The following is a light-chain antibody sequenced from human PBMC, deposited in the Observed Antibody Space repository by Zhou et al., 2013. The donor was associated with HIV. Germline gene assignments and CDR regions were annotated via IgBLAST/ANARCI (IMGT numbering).Light chain of an antibody. J-gene: IGKJ1*01. Sequence: DIQMTQSPSSLSASVGERVTMTCRASQGIDRSLAWYQQKPGKAPKRLIYTTSSLQGGVPSRFSGSGSGTEFTLTISSLQPEDFATYYCLQHNSYPRTFGQGTKVELK. CDR3: LQHNSYPRT. CDR2: TTS. CDR1: QGIDRS. V-gene: IGKV1-17*01.